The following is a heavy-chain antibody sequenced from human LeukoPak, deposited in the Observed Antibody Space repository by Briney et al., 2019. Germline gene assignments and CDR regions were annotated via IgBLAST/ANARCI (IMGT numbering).Heavy chain of an antibody. CDR3: AREVYDTSGYYLDS. V-gene: IGHV3-33*01. D-gene: IGHD3-22*01. J-gene: IGHJ4*02. Sequence: GGSLRLSCAASGFTFRSYGIHWVRQAPGKGLQWVAVIWHDGSNKYYVDSVKGRFTVSRDNSKNTMSLQMNSLRAEDTAVYYCAREVYDTSGYYLDSWGQGTLVTVSA. CDR1: GFTFRSYG. CDR2: IWHDGSNK.